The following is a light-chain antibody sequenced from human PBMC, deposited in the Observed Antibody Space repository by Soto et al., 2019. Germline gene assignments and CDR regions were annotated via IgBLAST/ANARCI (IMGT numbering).Light chain of an antibody. Sequence: DIQMTQSPSSLSASVGDRVIITCQASQDISNYLNWYQQKPGKAPKLLIYDASNLETGVPSRFSGSGSGTDFTFTISSLQPEDIATYYCQQYDNLPPRRITFGPGTKVDIK. CDR2: DAS. CDR1: QDISNY. CDR3: QQYDNLPPRRIT. J-gene: IGKJ3*01. V-gene: IGKV1-33*01.